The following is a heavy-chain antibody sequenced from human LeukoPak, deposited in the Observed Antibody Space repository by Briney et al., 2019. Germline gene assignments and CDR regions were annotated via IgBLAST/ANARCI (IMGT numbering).Heavy chain of an antibody. Sequence: SETLSLTCTVSGGSISTYYWSWIRQPPGKGLEWIGYIYYSGSTNYNPSLKSRVTISVDTSKTQFSLKLSSVTAADTAVYYCARGYGSGNNWFDPWGQGTLVTVSS. CDR1: GGSISTYY. V-gene: IGHV4-59*08. CDR2: IYYSGST. D-gene: IGHD3-10*01. J-gene: IGHJ5*02. CDR3: ARGYGSGNNWFDP.